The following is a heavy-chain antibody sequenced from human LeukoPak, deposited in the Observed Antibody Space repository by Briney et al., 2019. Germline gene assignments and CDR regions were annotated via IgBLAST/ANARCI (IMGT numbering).Heavy chain of an antibody. CDR2: INHSGST. CDR1: GGSFSGYY. Sequence: SETLSLTCAVYGGSFSGYYWSWIRQPPGKGLEWIGEINHSGSTNYNPSLQSRVTISVDTSKNQFSLEVNSVTAADTAVYYCARRDYYGSGSYYTFYYGMDVWGQGTTVTVSS. J-gene: IGHJ6*02. V-gene: IGHV4-34*01. D-gene: IGHD3-10*01. CDR3: ARRDYYGSGSYYTFYYGMDV.